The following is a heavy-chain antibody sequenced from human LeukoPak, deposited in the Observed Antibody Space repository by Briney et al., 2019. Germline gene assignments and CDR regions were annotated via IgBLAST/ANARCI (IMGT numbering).Heavy chain of an antibody. CDR1: GGTFSSYA. Sequence: SVKVSCKASGGTFSSYATSWVRQAPGQGLEWMGGIIPIFGTANYAQKFQGRVTITTDESTSTAYMELSSLRSEDTAVYYCATNMRVNAFDIWGQGTMVTVSS. J-gene: IGHJ3*02. V-gene: IGHV1-69*05. CDR2: IIPIFGTA. CDR3: ATNMRVNAFDI. D-gene: IGHD3-22*01.